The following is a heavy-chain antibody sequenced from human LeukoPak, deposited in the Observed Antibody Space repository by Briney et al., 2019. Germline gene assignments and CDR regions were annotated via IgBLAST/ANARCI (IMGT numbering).Heavy chain of an antibody. CDR3: ARDSYYYDSSGYSEYYFDY. Sequence: SSQTLSLTCTVSGGPISSGSYYWSWIRQPAGKGLEWIGRISTSGSTNYNPSLKSRVTISVDTSKNQFSLKLSSVTAADTAVYYCARDSYYYDSSGYSEYYFDYWGQGTLVTVSS. V-gene: IGHV4-61*02. CDR2: ISTSGST. D-gene: IGHD3-22*01. CDR1: GGPISSGSYY. J-gene: IGHJ4*02.